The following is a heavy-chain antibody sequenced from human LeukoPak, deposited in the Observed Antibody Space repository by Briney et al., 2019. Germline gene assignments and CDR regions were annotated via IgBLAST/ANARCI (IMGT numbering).Heavy chain of an antibody. Sequence: SVKVSCKASGGTFSSYAISWVRQAPGQGLEWMGGIIPIFGTANCAQKFQGRVTITADESTSTAYMELSSLRSEDTAVYYCAREGPPYYYGSGSAPYYFDYWGQGTLVTVSS. D-gene: IGHD3-10*01. J-gene: IGHJ4*02. V-gene: IGHV1-69*13. CDR2: IIPIFGTA. CDR1: GGTFSSYA. CDR3: AREGPPYYYGSGSAPYYFDY.